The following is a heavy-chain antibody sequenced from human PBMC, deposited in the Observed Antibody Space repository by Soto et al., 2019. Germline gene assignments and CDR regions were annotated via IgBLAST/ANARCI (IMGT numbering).Heavy chain of an antibody. V-gene: IGHV3-23*01. CDR3: AKSDQGYSTSDY. J-gene: IGHJ4*02. Sequence: EVQLLESGGGLVQPGGSLRLSCAASGFIFSNYAMNWVRQAPRKGLEWVSTISGSGSSTYYADSVKGRFTISRDNFKNTLYLYLNSLRAEDTAVYYCAKSDQGYSTSDYWGQGIVVTVSS. CDR2: ISGSGSST. D-gene: IGHD5-12*01. CDR1: GFIFSNYA.